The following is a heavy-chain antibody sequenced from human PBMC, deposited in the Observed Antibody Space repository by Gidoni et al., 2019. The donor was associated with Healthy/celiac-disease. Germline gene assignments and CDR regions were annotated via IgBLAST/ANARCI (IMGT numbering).Heavy chain of an antibody. D-gene: IGHD1-7*01. CDR2: IIPIFGTA. CDR1: GGTFSSYA. V-gene: IGHV1-69*01. CDR3: ASSPNEYNWNYVGWYFDL. J-gene: IGHJ2*01. Sequence: QVQLVQSGAEVKKPGSSVKVSCKASGGTFSSYAISWVRQAPGQGLEWMGGIIPIFGTANYAQKFQGRVTITADESMSTAYMELSSLRSEDTAVYYCASSPNEYNWNYVGWYFDLWGRGTLVTVSS.